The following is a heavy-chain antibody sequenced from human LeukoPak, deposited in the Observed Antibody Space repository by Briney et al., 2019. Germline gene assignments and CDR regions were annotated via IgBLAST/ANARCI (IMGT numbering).Heavy chain of an antibody. Sequence: GGSLRLSCAASGFTFSDYWMAWVRQAPGEGLEWVANINPDGSRRPLGDSVRGRFTIPRDNAQNSVFLQMNSLRVEDTALYYCATSRVEAAFDIWGQGTMVTVPS. CDR1: GFTFSDYW. CDR2: INPDGSRR. D-gene: IGHD2/OR15-2a*01. V-gene: IGHV3-7*01. J-gene: IGHJ3*02. CDR3: ATSRVEAAFDI.